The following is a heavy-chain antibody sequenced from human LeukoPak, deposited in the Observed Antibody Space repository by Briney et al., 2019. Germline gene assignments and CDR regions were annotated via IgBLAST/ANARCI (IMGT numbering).Heavy chain of an antibody. V-gene: IGHV4-30-4*01. D-gene: IGHD3-3*01. CDR1: GGSISSGDYY. J-gene: IGHJ4*02. Sequence: SQTLSLTCTVSGGSISSGDYYWSRIRQPPGMGLGWIGYIYYSGSTYYNPSLKSRVTISVDTSKNQFSLKLSSVTAADTAVYYCARESVAYYDFWSGYYTGYFDYWGQGTLVTVSS. CDR2: IYYSGST. CDR3: ARESVAYYDFWSGYYTGYFDY.